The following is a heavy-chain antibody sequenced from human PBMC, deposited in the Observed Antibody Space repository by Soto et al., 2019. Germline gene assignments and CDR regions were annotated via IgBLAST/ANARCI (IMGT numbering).Heavy chain of an antibody. J-gene: IGHJ4*02. CDR3: ARRHRPSYTSDY. V-gene: IGHV3-74*01. CDR1: GFTFSSYW. Sequence: EVQLVESGGCLVQPGGSLRLSCAASGFTFSSYWLHWVRQAPGKGLGWVSRINDDGRRTSYADSVKGRFTISRDNAKNTLYLQMNSLRDDDTAIYYCARRHRPSYTSDYWGQGTLVTVSS. CDR2: INDDGRRT.